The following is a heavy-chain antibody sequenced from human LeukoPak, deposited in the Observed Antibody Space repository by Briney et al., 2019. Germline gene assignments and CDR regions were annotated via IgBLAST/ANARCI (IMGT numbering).Heavy chain of an antibody. CDR1: GYTFTTYY. D-gene: IGHD7-27*01. Sequence: ASVKVSCKASGYTFTTYYMHWVRQAPGQGLEWMGWINPNSGGTNYAQNFQGKVTMTRDTSISTAYMELSRLTSDDTAVYYCARTRLTGDPYEAFDIWGQGSMVTVSS. J-gene: IGHJ3*02. V-gene: IGHV1-2*02. CDR3: ARTRLTGDPYEAFDI. CDR2: INPNSGGT.